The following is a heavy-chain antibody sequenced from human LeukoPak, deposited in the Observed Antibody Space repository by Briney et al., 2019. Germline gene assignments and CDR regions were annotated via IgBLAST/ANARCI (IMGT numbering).Heavy chain of an antibody. CDR3: AKDWSDYSKIFDY. Sequence: GGSLRLSCAASGFTFSSYAMSWVRQAPGKGLEWVSAISGSGGSTYYADSVKGRFTISRENSKNTLYLQMNSLRAEDTAVYYCAKDWSDYSKIFDYWGQGTLVTVSS. J-gene: IGHJ4*02. CDR1: GFTFSSYA. CDR2: ISGSGGST. V-gene: IGHV3-23*01. D-gene: IGHD4-11*01.